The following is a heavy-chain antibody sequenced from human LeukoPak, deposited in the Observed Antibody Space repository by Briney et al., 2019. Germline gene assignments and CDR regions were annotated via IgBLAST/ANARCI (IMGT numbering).Heavy chain of an antibody. Sequence: GGSLRLSCAASGFTFSSYEMNWVRQAPGKGLEWVSYISSSGNTIYYADSVKGRFTISRDNAKSSLYLQMNSLRAEDTAVYYCASQWLLRYWGRGTLVTVSS. CDR2: ISSSGNTI. CDR1: GFTFSSYE. D-gene: IGHD3-22*01. CDR3: ASQWLLRY. V-gene: IGHV3-48*03. J-gene: IGHJ4*02.